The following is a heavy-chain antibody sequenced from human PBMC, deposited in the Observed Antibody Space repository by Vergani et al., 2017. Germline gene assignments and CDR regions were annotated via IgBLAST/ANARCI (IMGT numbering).Heavy chain of an antibody. J-gene: IGHJ4*02. V-gene: IGHV1-69*01. CDR3: AGEYCSSTSCHFDY. Sequence: QVQLVQSGAEVKKPGSSLKVSCKASGGTFSSYAISWVRQAPGQGLEWMGGIIPIFGTANYAQTFQGRVTMTADESTSTAYMELSSLRSEDPAVDYGAGEYCSSTSCHFDYGGQGTLVTVSS. CDR2: IIPIFGTA. CDR1: GGTFSSYA. D-gene: IGHD2-2*01.